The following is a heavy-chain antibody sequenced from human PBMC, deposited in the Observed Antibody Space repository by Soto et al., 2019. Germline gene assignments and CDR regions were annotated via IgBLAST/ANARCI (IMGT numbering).Heavy chain of an antibody. V-gene: IGHV3-23*01. CDR3: SKAEVAGGYFDY. J-gene: IGHJ4*02. CDR1: GFTFSSYA. Sequence: EVQLLESGGGLVQPGGSLRLSCAASGFTFSSYAMSWVRQAPGKGLEWVSAISGSGGSTYYADSVKGRFTISRDNSKNTLYLQMNSLRAEDTAVYYCSKAEVAGGYFDYWGQGTLVTVSS. CDR2: ISGSGGST. D-gene: IGHD3-10*01.